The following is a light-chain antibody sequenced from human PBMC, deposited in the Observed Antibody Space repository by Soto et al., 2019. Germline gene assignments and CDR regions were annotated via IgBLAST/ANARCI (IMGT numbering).Light chain of an antibody. V-gene: IGKV1-39*01. CDR3: QQGYSTTWT. CDR1: QTISSY. CDR2: AAS. Sequence: DLQITQSPTSLSASVGDRVTITCQAGQTISSYLNWYQQKPGEAPKLLIYAASSVQSGVPSRFSGSGTGTDFTITFSSLKKEDGATYDCQQGYSTTWTFGQGTKVDIK. J-gene: IGKJ1*01.